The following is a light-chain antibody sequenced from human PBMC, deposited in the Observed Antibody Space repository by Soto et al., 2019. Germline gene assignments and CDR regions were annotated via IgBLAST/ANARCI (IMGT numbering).Light chain of an antibody. V-gene: IGKV1-33*01. J-gene: IGKJ3*01. Sequence: DIRMTQSPSSLSASVGDRVTITCQASQDISNYLNWYQQNPGKAPKLLIYDASTLETGVPSRFSGSGSGTDFTLTISSLQPEDIGTYYCQQYDYLPTFGPGTKVDIK. CDR1: QDISNY. CDR2: DAS. CDR3: QQYDYLPT.